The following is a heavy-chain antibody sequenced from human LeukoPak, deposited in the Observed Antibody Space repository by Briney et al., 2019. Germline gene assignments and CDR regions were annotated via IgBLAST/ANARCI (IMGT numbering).Heavy chain of an antibody. V-gene: IGHV4-61*08. Sequence: SETLSLTCTVSGGSISSGGYYWSWIRQPPGRGLEWIGYIYYSGSTNYNPSLKSRVTISVDTSKNQFSLKLSSVTAADTAVYYCARSQIAVAGTHWFDPWGQGTLVTVSS. CDR3: ARSQIAVAGTHWFDP. D-gene: IGHD6-19*01. CDR2: IYYSGST. CDR1: GGSISSGGYY. J-gene: IGHJ5*02.